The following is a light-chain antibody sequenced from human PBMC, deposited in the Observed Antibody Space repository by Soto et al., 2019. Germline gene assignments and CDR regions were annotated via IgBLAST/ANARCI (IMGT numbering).Light chain of an antibody. CDR1: QDISNY. CDR3: QQYDNLPYT. J-gene: IGKJ2*01. Sequence: DIQMIQSPSSLSASVGDRVTITCQASQDISNYLNWYQQKPGKAPKLLIYDASNLETGVPSRFSGSGSGTDFTFTISSLQAEDIATYYCQQYDNLPYTFGQGTKLEIK. V-gene: IGKV1-33*01. CDR2: DAS.